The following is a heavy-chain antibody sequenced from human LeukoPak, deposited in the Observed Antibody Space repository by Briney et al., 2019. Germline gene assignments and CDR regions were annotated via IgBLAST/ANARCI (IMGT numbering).Heavy chain of an antibody. CDR1: GFTFSGSA. J-gene: IGHJ4*02. Sequence: GGSLRLSCATSGFTFSGSAIHWVRQASGKGLEWVGRIRSKANSYATTDVASVRGRFSISRDDSKNTAYLQMNSLKTEDTAVYSRPSYDSSVSGVVYWGQGTLVTVSS. D-gene: IGHD3-22*01. CDR3: PSYDSSVSGVVY. V-gene: IGHV3-73*01. CDR2: IRSKANSYAT.